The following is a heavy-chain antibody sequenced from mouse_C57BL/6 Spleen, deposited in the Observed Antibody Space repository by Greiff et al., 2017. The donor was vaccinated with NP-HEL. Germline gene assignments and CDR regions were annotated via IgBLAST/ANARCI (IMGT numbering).Heavy chain of an antibody. V-gene: IGHV1-52*01. CDR2: IDPSDSET. D-gene: IGHD3-2*02. CDR1: GYTFTSYW. Sequence: VQLQQPGAELVRPGSSVKLSCKASGYTFTSYWMHWVKQRPLQGLEWIGNIDPSDSETHYNPKFKNKATLTVDKSSSTAYMQLSSLTSEDSAVYYCARATAQAPGAMDDWGKGTSVTVSS. J-gene: IGHJ4*01. CDR3: ARATAQAPGAMDD.